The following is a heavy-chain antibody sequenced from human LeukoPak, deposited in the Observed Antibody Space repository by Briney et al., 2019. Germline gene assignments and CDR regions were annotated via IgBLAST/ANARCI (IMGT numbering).Heavy chain of an antibody. CDR1: GDSISTYY. CDR3: AGDYGSGSYRFDY. V-gene: IGHV4-4*07. D-gene: IGHD3-10*01. Sequence: SETLSLTCTVSGDSISTYYWSWIRQPAGKGLEWIGRFYTSGSTNYNPSLKSRVTMSVGASKNQFSLKLSSVTAADTAVYYCAGDYGSGSYRFDYWGQGTLVTVSS. J-gene: IGHJ4*02. CDR2: FYTSGST.